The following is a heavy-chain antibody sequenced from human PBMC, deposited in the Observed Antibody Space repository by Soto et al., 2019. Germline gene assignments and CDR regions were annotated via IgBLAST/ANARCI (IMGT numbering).Heavy chain of an antibody. CDR1: SGSFGSVNYY. Sequence: SETLSLTCTVSSGSFGSVNYYWSCIRQSPGKGLEWIGYIYSSGDTYYNPSLESRLTISLHTSNNQFSLKLTSVTAADTAGYYCARGGRLTFDFWGPGTLVTVSS. CDR2: IYSSGDT. J-gene: IGHJ4*02. CDR3: ARGGRLTFDF. V-gene: IGHV4-30-4*01. D-gene: IGHD7-27*01.